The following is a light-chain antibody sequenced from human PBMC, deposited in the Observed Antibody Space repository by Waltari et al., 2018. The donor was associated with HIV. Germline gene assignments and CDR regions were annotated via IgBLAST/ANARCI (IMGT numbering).Light chain of an antibody. CDR2: GVS. CDR1: VTDIDIYKF. V-gene: IGLV2-14*01. CDR3: SSYTPSHSLV. Sequence: HSALTQPASVSGSPGQSITISCSGTVTDIDIYKFVSWYRQYPGLAPQLVLYGVSSRPSGVSLRFSGSKSGDTSSLTISGLEAEDEADYYCSSYTPSHSLVFGGGTKLTVL. J-gene: IGLJ3*02.